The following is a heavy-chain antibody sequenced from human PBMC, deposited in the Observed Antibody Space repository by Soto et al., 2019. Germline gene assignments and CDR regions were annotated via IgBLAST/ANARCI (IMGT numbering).Heavy chain of an antibody. V-gene: IGHV3-30*18. Sequence: QVHLVESGGGVVQPGRSLRLSCADSGFTFSYYGMHWVRQAPGKGLEWVAFISYDENHKYYADSVKGRFTISRDNSNNTLFLQMSSLRAEDTATYYCAKDGYDGGSIPWWFGPWGQGTLVSVSS. CDR3: AKDGYDGGSIPWWFGP. D-gene: IGHD2-21*01. CDR1: GFTFSYYG. CDR2: ISYDENHK. J-gene: IGHJ5*02.